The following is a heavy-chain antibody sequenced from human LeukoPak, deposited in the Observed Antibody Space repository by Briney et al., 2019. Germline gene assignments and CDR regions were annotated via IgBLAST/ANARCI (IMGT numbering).Heavy chain of an antibody. CDR3: ARDQSGGYYYMDV. V-gene: IGHV3-74*01. J-gene: IGHJ6*03. CDR2: INTDGSST. D-gene: IGHD3-10*01. CDR1: GFTFRSYW. Sequence: GGSLRLSCAASGFTFRSYWMHWVRQAPGRGLVCVSRINTDGSSTTYADSVKGRFTISRDNAKNTLYLQMNSLRAEDTAVYYCARDQSGGYYYMDVWGKGTTVTVSS.